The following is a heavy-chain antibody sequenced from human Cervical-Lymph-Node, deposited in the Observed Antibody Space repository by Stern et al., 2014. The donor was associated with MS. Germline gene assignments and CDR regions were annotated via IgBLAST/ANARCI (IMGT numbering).Heavy chain of an antibody. V-gene: IGHV3-11*01. J-gene: IGHJ4*02. CDR1: GFTFSGYY. Sequence: VQLVESGGGLVKPGGSLRLSCAASGFTFSGYYMSWIRQAPGKGLEWVSYMAHGGSAKYYADSVKGRFTISRDNAQHSLYLKINSLRADDTAVYYCARGDYFDYWGQGTLVTVSS. CDR2: MAHGGSAK. CDR3: ARGDYFDY.